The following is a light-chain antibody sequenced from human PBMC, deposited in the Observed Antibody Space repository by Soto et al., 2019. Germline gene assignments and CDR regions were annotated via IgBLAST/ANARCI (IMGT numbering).Light chain of an antibody. V-gene: IGLV1-51*01. CDR3: GTWDNSLDAYV. CDR2: DNN. CDR1: GSNIGNNF. Sequence: QSVLTQPPSVSAAPGQRVTISCFGSGSNIGNNFVSWYQQFPGTSPKLLIYDNNKRPSGIPGRFSGSKSGTSATLDITGLQNGDEADYYCGTWDNSLDAYVFGAGTKLTVL. J-gene: IGLJ1*01.